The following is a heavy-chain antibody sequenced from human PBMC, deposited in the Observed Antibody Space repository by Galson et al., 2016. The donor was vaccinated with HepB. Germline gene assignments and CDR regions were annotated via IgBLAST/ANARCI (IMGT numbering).Heavy chain of an antibody. CDR2: INDGDGST. D-gene: IGHD3/OR15-3a*01. V-gene: IGHV1-3*01. CDR1: GYSFKTYG. Sequence: SVKVSCKASGYSFKTYGIHWVRQAPGQRPEWMGWINDGDGSTLHSQRFQGRVTFTRDTSASTAYMELSSLIFEDKAVYFCARDDATDGPIILDYWGQGTLVTVSS. CDR3: ARDDATDGPIILDY. J-gene: IGHJ4*02.